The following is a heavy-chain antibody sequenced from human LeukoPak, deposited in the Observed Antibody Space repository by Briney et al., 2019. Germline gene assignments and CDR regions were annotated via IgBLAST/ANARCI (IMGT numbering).Heavy chain of an antibody. D-gene: IGHD3-10*01. CDR3: ARDALYSGGFDY. Sequence: GGSLRLSCAASGFSFSTSWMSWVRQAPGKGLEWVSVIYSGGSTYYADSVKGRFTISRDNSKNTLYLQMNSLRAEDTAVYYCARDALYSGGFDYWGQGTLVTVSS. V-gene: IGHV3-66*01. CDR1: GFSFSTSW. CDR2: IYSGGST. J-gene: IGHJ4*02.